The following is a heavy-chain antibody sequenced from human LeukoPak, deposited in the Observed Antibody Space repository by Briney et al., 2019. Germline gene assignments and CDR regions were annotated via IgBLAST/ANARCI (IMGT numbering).Heavy chain of an antibody. CDR3: ARVCGGDCSSFAEYFQH. Sequence: GASVKVSCKASGYTITSYAMHWVRQAPGQRLEWMGWINAGNGNTKYSQKFQGRVTITRNTSASTAYMELSSLRSEDTAVYYCARVCGGDCSSFAEYFQHWGQGTLVTVSS. V-gene: IGHV1-3*01. CDR1: GYTITSYA. D-gene: IGHD2-21*02. CDR2: INAGNGNT. J-gene: IGHJ1*01.